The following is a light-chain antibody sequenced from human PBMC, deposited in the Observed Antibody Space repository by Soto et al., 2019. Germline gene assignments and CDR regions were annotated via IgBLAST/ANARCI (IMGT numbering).Light chain of an antibody. J-gene: IGLJ1*01. CDR3: VSYTSSTTYV. V-gene: IGLV1-51*01. CDR2: DVA. CDR1: SSNIGLSY. Sequence: QSVLTQPPSVSAAPGQKVTISCSGDSSNIGLSYVSWFQQLPGTAPKLIIYDVANRPSGVSNRFSGSKSGSTASLIISRLQTEDEADYYCVSYTSSTTYVFGTGTKLTVL.